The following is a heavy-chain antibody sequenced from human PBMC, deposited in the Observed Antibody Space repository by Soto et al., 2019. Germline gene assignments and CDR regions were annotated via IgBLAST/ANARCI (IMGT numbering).Heavy chain of an antibody. J-gene: IGHJ4*02. V-gene: IGHV3-73*01. CDR2: IRSKANSYAT. Sequence: GGSLRLSCAASGFTFSGSAMHWVRQASGKGLEWVGRIRSKANSYATAYAASVKGRFTISRDDSKNTAYLQMNSLKTEDTAVYYCTRGIQLWLDYFDYWGQGTLVTVSS. CDR1: GFTFSGSA. D-gene: IGHD5-18*01. CDR3: TRGIQLWLDYFDY.